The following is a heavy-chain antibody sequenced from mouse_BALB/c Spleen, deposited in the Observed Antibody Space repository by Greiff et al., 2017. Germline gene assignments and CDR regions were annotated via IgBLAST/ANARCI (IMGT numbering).Heavy chain of an antibody. V-gene: IGHV1S81*02. D-gene: IGHD1-1*01. J-gene: IGHJ4*01. Sequence: VQLQQSGAELVKPGASVKLSCKASGYTFTSYYMYWVKQRPGQGLEWIGGINPSNGGTNFNEKFKSKATLTVDKSSSTAYMQLSSLTSEDSAVYYGTRHYGSSLYAMDDWGQGTSVTVSS. CDR3: TRHYGSSLYAMDD. CDR2: INPSNGGT. CDR1: GYTFTSYY.